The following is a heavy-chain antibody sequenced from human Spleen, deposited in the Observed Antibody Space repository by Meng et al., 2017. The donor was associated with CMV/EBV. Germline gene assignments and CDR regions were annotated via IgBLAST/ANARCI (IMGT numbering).Heavy chain of an antibody. D-gene: IGHD6-19*01. CDR2: ISVSGDTS. CDR3: AKSTLAGPWGSFDY. Sequence: GESLKISCAASGFTFSTYAMAWVRQAPGKGLEWVSAISVSGDTSYYADSVKGRFTISRDNSKNTLYLQMNSLRAEDTAVYYCAKSTLAGPWGSFDYWGQGTLVTVSS. CDR1: GFTFSTYA. V-gene: IGHV3-23*01. J-gene: IGHJ4*02.